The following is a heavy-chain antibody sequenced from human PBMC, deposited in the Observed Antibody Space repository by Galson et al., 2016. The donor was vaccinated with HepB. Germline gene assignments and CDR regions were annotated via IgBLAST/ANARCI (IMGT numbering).Heavy chain of an antibody. CDR3: VRGSYSSDWFRTSAYDFGMDV. D-gene: IGHD6-19*01. J-gene: IGHJ6*04. CDR2: IYTAGAT. Sequence: SLRLSCAASGFSFSNYDMYWVRQAPGKGLEWVSSIYTAGATYYQDSAEGRFTVSRENANNSLYLHMNSLRAGDTAVYYCVRGSYSSDWFRTSAYDFGMDVWGKGTPVTVSS. CDR1: GFSFSNYD. V-gene: IGHV3-13*01.